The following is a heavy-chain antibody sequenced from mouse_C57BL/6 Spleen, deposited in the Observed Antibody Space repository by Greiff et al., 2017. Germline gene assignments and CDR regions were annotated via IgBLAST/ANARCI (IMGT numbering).Heavy chain of an antibody. V-gene: IGHV1-64*01. CDR3: ATERSYYSNYIAY. D-gene: IGHD2-5*01. CDR1: GYTFTSYW. CDR2: IPPSSGST. J-gene: IGHJ3*01. Sequence: QVQLQQPGAELVKPGASVKLSCKASGYTFTSYWMHWVKQRPGQGLEWIGMIPPSSGSTNYNEKLKSKATLTVAKSSSTAYLQLSSLISEDSAVYYCATERSYYSNYIAYWGQGTLVTVSA.